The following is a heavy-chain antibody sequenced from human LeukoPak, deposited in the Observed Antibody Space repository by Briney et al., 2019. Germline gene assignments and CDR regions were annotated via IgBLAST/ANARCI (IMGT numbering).Heavy chain of an antibody. J-gene: IGHJ5*02. CDR3: ATYRQVLLPLES. V-gene: IGHV3-23*01. CDR2: IFPSGGEI. D-gene: IGHD2-8*02. CDR1: GFTFSTFA. Sequence: PGGSLRLSCAASGFTFSTFAMIWVRRPPGKGLEWVSSIFPSGGEIHYADSVRGRFTISRDNSKSTLSLQMNSLRAEDTAIYYCATYRQVLLPLESWGQGTLVTVSS.